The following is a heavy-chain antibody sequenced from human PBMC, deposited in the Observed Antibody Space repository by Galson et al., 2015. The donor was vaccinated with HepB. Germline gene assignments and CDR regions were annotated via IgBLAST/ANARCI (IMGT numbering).Heavy chain of an antibody. Sequence: SLRLSCAASGFTFSSYGMHWVRQAPGKGLEWVAVIWYDGSNKYYADSVKGRFTISRDNSKNTLYLQMNSLRAEDTALYYCAKDGYYDSSGGGDFDYWGQGTLVTVSS. J-gene: IGHJ4*02. CDR2: IWYDGSNK. D-gene: IGHD3-22*01. V-gene: IGHV3-33*06. CDR1: GFTFSSYG. CDR3: AKDGYYDSSGGGDFDY.